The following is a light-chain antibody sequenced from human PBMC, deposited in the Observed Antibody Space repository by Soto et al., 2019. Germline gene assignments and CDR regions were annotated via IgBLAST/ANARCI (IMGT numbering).Light chain of an antibody. V-gene: IGKV1-39*01. Sequence: DIQMTQSPSSLSASVGDRVTITCRASQTTNNYLNWYQVKPGKAPKLLIYAASTLQAGVPSRFTGSGSGTDFTLTIISLQPEDYATYFCQQSYSMPYAFGPGTKVDIK. CDR1: QTTNNY. CDR2: AAS. CDR3: QQSYSMPYA. J-gene: IGKJ2*01.